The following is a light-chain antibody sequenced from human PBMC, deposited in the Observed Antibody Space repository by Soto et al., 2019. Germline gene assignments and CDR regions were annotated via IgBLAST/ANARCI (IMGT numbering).Light chain of an antibody. V-gene: IGLV2-23*01. Sequence: QSVLTQPASVSGSPGQSITSSCSGTSSNIGGYNVVSWYQQHPGKAPKVIVYEGIKRPSGVSDRFSGSTSGSTASLTISGLQAEDEAEYYCCSYVGATTYVFGSGTRSPS. CDR1: SSNIGGYNV. CDR3: CSYVGATTYV. CDR2: EGI. J-gene: IGLJ1*01.